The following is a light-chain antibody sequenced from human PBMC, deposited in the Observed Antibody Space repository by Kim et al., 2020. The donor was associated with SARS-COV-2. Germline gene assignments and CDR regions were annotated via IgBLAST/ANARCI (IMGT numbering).Light chain of an antibody. CDR2: DAS. CDR1: QGISSA. J-gene: IGKJ2*01. Sequence: AIQLTQSPSSLSASVGDRVTIRCRASQGISSALAWYQQKPGKAPTLLIRDASNLESGVPARFSGSGSGTDFTLTITSLQPEDFATYYCQQFNAYPYIFGQGTKLEI. CDR3: QQFNAYPYI. V-gene: IGKV1-13*02.